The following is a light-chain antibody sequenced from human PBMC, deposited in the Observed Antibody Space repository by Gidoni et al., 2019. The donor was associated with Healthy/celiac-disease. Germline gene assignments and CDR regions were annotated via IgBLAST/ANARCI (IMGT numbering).Light chain of an antibody. CDR1: NIGSKS. J-gene: IGLJ2*01. V-gene: IGLV3-21*02. CDR2: DDS. Sequence: SYVLTQPPSLSVAPGQTARITCGGNNIGSKSVHWYQQKPGQAPVLVVYDDSDRPSGLPERFSGSNSGNTATLTISRVEAGDEADYFCQVWDSSSDVVFGGGTKLTVL. CDR3: QVWDSSSDVV.